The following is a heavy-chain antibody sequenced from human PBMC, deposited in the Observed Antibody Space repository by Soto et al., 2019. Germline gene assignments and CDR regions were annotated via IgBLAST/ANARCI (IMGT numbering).Heavy chain of an antibody. Sequence: GGSLRLSCAASGFIFSGSAMHWVRQASGKGLKWVGRIRTKPKSYATDYAASVKGRFTLSRDDSKNTLYLQMNSLRAEDTAVYYCAKDLDDTIFPHGMDVWGQGTPVTVSS. J-gene: IGHJ6*02. D-gene: IGHD3-9*01. CDR2: IRTKPKSYAT. CDR1: GFIFSGSA. V-gene: IGHV3-73*01. CDR3: AKDLDDTIFPHGMDV.